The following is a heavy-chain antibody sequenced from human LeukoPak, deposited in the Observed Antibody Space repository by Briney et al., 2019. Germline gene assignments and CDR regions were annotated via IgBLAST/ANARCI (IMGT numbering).Heavy chain of an antibody. CDR1: GFTYSSYS. CDR3: ANRRIRWELLSAFDI. Sequence: GGSLRLSCAASGFTYSSYSMNWVRQAPGKGLEWVSSISSSSSYIYYADSVKGRFTISRDNAKNSLYLQMNSLRAEDTAVYYCANRRIRWELLSAFDIWGQGTMVTVSS. CDR2: ISSSSSYI. V-gene: IGHV3-21*01. D-gene: IGHD1-26*01. J-gene: IGHJ3*02.